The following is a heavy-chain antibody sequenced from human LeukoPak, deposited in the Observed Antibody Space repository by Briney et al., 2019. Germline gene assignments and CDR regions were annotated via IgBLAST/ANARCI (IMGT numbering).Heavy chain of an antibody. D-gene: IGHD6-19*01. CDR2: IYSGGST. V-gene: IGHV3-53*04. J-gene: IGHJ4*02. CDR3: ARAIAVAGQYYFDY. Sequence: GGSLRLSCAASGFTFSSYAMSWVRQAPGKGLEWVSVIYSGGSTYYADSVKGRFTISRHNSKNTLYLQMNSLRAEDTAVYYCARAIAVAGQYYFDYWGQGTLVTVSS. CDR1: GFTFSSYA.